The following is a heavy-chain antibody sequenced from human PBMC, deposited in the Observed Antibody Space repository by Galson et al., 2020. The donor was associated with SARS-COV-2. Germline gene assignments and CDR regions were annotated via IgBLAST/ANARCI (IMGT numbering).Heavy chain of an antibody. CDR3: ASGDYGVS. V-gene: IGHV1-2*07. Sequence: ASVKVSCKASGFTFTDYYMNWVRQAPVQGLEWVGWINPYSGDTDQAHNFQGRVTMTSDTTINTAYMELSSLRSDDTAIYYCASGDYGVSWGQGTLITVSS. D-gene: IGHD4-17*01. CDR1: GFTFTDYY. J-gene: IGHJ1*01. CDR2: INPYSGDT.